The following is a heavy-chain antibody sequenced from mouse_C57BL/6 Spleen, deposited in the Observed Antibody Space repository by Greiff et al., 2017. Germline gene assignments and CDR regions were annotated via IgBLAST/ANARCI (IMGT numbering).Heavy chain of an antibody. CDR2: IHPSDSDT. D-gene: IGHD2-3*01. J-gene: IGHJ3*01. V-gene: IGHV1-74*01. CDR1: GYTFTSYW. CDR3: AIGGYYEEGFAY. Sequence: QVHVKQPGAELVKPGASVKVSCKASGYTFTSYWMHWVKQRPGQGLEWIGRIHPSDSDTNYNQKFKGKATLTVDKSSSTAYMQLSSLTSEDSAVYYCAIGGYYEEGFAYWGQGTLVTVSA.